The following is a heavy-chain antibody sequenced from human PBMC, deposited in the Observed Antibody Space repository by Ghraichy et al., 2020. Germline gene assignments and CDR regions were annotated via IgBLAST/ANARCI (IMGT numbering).Heavy chain of an antibody. CDR3: AGEVGYGSGSSGACFEY. D-gene: IGHD3-10*01. J-gene: IGHJ4*02. V-gene: IGHV3-33*01. Sequence: GGSLRLSCAASGFTFSSYGMHWVRQAPGKGLEWVAVIWSDGINKYYADSVKGRFTISRDNSKNTLSLQMDSLRAEDTAGDYWAGEVGYGSGSSGACFEYWGQGTLVTVSS. CDR1: GFTFSSYG. CDR2: IWSDGINK.